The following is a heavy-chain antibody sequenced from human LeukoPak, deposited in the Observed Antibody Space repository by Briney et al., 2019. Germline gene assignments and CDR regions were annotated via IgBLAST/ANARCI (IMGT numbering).Heavy chain of an antibody. J-gene: IGHJ4*02. CDR1: GFTVSSNY. CDR3: ASWPGGWYGEDS. D-gene: IGHD6-19*01. CDR2: IYGGGST. Sequence: GGSLRLSCAASGFTVSSNYMSWVRQAPGKGLEWVPVIYGGGSTYYADSVKGRFTISRDTSKNTLYLQMNSLRAEDTAVYYCASWPGGWYGEDSWGQGTLVTVSS. V-gene: IGHV3-53*01.